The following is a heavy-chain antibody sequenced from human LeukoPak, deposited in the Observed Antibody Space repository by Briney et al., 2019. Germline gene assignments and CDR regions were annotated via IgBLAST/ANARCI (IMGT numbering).Heavy chain of an antibody. CDR2: ISGSGGST. CDR1: GFTFSSYA. Sequence: GGSLTLSCAASGFTFSSYAMSWVRQAPGKGLEWVSAISGSGGSTYYADSVKGRFTISRDNSENTLYLQMNSLRAEDTGVYYCAKDLYSSGWYPYYFDYWGQGTLVTVSS. V-gene: IGHV3-23*01. CDR3: AKDLYSSGWYPYYFDY. D-gene: IGHD6-19*01. J-gene: IGHJ4*02.